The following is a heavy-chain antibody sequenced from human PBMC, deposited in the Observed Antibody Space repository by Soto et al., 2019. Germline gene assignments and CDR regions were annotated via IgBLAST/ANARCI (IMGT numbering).Heavy chain of an antibody. CDR3: ARVSYSSGSDYYYGMDV. CDR1: GFTVSSNY. J-gene: IGHJ6*02. V-gene: IGHV3-53*01. Sequence: VGSLRLSCAASGFTVSSNYMSWVRQAPGKGLEWVSVIYSGGSTYYADSVKGRFTISRDNSKNTLYLQMNSLRAKDTAVYYCARVSYSSGSDYYYGMDVWGQGTTVTVSS. CDR2: IYSGGST. D-gene: IGHD6-19*01.